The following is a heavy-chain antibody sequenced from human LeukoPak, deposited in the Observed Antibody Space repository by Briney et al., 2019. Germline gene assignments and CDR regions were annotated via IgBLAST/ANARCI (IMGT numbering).Heavy chain of an antibody. CDR2: ISSTSTTL. D-gene: IGHD3-9*01. Sequence: PGGSLRLSCAASGFTFSSSSMNWVRRAPGKGLEWVSYISSTSTTLYYADSVRGRFTISRDNAKNSLYLQMNSLRAEDTAVYYCARLEEDYDILTGYYPRPEYGMDVWGQGTTVTVSS. CDR3: ARLEEDYDILTGYYPRPEYGMDV. V-gene: IGHV3-48*01. J-gene: IGHJ6*02. CDR1: GFTFSSSS.